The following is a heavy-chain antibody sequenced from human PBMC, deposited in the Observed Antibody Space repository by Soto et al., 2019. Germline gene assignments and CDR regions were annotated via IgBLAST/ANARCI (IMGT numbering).Heavy chain of an antibody. CDR1: GFTFSSYA. D-gene: IGHD2-2*03. Sequence: GGSLRLSCAASGFTFSSYAMSWVRQAPGKGLEWVSAISGSGGSTYYADSVKGRFTISRDNSKNTLYLQMNSLRAEDTAVYYCAKESNVKGGYCSGTSCYGASYDYWGQGTRVTVSS. J-gene: IGHJ4*02. CDR3: AKESNVKGGYCSGTSCYGASYDY. CDR2: ISGSGGST. V-gene: IGHV3-23*01.